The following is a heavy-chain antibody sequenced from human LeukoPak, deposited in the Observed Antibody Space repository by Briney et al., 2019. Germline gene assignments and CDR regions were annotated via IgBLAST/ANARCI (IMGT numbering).Heavy chain of an antibody. J-gene: IGHJ4*02. D-gene: IGHD6-13*01. CDR1: GFTFSSYW. V-gene: IGHV3-7*01. Sequence: GGSLRLSCAASGFTFSSYWMSWVRHAPGKRLEWVANINQEGSEKYYVDSVKGRFISSRDNARNSLFLQMNILTAEDTAIYYCVREGAYGTWSPAGYWGQGTLVSVSS. CDR2: INQEGSEK. CDR3: VREGAYGTWSPAGY.